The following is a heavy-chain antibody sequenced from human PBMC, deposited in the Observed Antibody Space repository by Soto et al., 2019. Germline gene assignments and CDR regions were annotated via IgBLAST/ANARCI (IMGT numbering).Heavy chain of an antibody. CDR2: INPKLGDT. D-gene: IGHD3-10*02. CDR1: GYTFTAYH. J-gene: IGHJ6*02. Sequence: QVRLVQSGAEVKEPGDSVRVSCEASGYTFTAYHIHWVRQAPGQGLEWMGWINPKLGDTGYAQDFQGRVSMTSEMSISTVYMELSRLTSDDTAIYYCARNMDYYYGRGSGNGHGVWGQGTTVTVFS. CDR3: ARNMDYYYGRGSGNGHGV. V-gene: IGHV1-2*02.